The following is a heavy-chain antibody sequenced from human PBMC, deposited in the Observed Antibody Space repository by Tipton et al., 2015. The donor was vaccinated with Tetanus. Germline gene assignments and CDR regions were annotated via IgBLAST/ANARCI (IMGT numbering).Heavy chain of an antibody. D-gene: IGHD6-19*01. CDR3: ARDFRGNGDGWYWDY. CDR2: IYYTGNT. Sequence: TLSLTCTVSGGSISNYYWSWIRQPPGKGLEWIGYIYYTGNTNYNPSLKSRVTISVDTSKSQFSLKLTSVTAADTAVYFCARDFRGNGDGWYWDYWGQGTLVTVSS. J-gene: IGHJ4*02. V-gene: IGHV4-59*12. CDR1: GGSISNYY.